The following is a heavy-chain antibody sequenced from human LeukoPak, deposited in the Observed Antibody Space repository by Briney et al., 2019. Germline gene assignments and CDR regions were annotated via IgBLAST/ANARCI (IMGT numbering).Heavy chain of an antibody. Sequence: GGSLRLSCAASGFTVSSNYMSWVRQAPGKGLEWVSVIYSGGSTYYADSVKGRFTISRDNAKNSLYLQMNSLRAEDTAVYYCARDRGYRVWWYLGDAFDIWGQGTMVTVSS. D-gene: IGHD2-15*01. CDR3: ARDRGYRVWWYLGDAFDI. CDR2: IYSGGST. V-gene: IGHV3-53*01. J-gene: IGHJ3*02. CDR1: GFTVSSNY.